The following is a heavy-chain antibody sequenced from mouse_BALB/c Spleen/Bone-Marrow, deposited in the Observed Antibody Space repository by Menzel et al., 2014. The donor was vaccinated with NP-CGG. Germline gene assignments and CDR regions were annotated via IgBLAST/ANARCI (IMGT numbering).Heavy chain of an antibody. J-gene: IGHJ4*01. CDR1: GFSLTSYG. D-gene: IGHD1-1*01. V-gene: IGHV2-9*02. CDR3: ARGYYYGSTYFYAMDY. CDR2: IWAGGST. Sequence: QVQLQQSGPGLVAPSQSLSITCTVSGFSLTSYGVHWVRQPPGKGLEWLGVIWAGGSTNYNSALMSRLSISKDNSKSQVFLKRNSLQTDDTAMYYCARGYYYGSTYFYAMDYWGQGTSVTVSS.